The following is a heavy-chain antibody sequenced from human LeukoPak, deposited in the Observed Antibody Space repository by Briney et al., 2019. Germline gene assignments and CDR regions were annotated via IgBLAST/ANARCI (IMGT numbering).Heavy chain of an antibody. CDR3: ARALGHAMDV. D-gene: IGHD7-27*01. Sequence: PGGSLRLSCAASGFTFSSSWMHWVRQRPGKGLVWVSHITSDGSTTSYADSVKGRFTISRDNAKKTLYVQMNSLRAEDTGVYYCARALGHAMDVWGRGTTVTVSS. CDR1: GFTFSSSW. J-gene: IGHJ6*02. V-gene: IGHV3-74*01. CDR2: ITSDGSTT.